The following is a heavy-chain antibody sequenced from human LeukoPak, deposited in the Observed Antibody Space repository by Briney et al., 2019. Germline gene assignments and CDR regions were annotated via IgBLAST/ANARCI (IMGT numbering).Heavy chain of an antibody. J-gene: IGHJ3*02. CDR1: GYSFASYW. V-gene: IGHV5-51*01. Sequence: GESLKISCKGSGYSFASYWIGWARQMPGKGLEWMGIIYPGDSDTRYSPSFQGQVTISADKSISTAYLQWSSLKASDTAMYYCARQGGDYYDSSGYNAFDIWGQGTMVTVSS. D-gene: IGHD3-22*01. CDR2: IYPGDSDT. CDR3: ARQGGDYYDSSGYNAFDI.